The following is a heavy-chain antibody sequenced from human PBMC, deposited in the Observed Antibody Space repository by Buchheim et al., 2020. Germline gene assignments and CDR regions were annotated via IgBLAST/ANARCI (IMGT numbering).Heavy chain of an antibody. CDR2: IYSGGST. CDR1: GFTVSSNY. J-gene: IGHJ6*03. V-gene: IGHV3-53*01. CDR3: ARTGYCSSTSCYYYYYYYMDV. Sequence: EVQLVESGGGLIQPGGSLRLSCAASGFTVSSNYMSWVRQAPGKGLEWVSVIYSGGSTYYADSVKGRFTISRDNSKNTLYLQMNSLRAEDTAVYYCARTGYCSSTSCYYYYYYYMDVWGKGTT. D-gene: IGHD2-2*01.